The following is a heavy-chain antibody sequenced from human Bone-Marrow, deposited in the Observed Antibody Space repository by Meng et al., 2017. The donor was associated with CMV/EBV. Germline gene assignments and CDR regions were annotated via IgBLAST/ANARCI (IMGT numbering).Heavy chain of an antibody. D-gene: IGHD3-22*01. CDR3: ARAAQDWYTMIVDYGMDV. J-gene: IGHJ6*02. CDR2: IKQDGSEK. CDR1: GFTVSSNY. Sequence: GESLKISCAASGFTVSSNYMSWVRQAPGKGLEWVANIKQDGSEKYYVDSVKGRFTISRDNTKNSLYLQMNSLRAEDTAVFYCARAAQDWYTMIVDYGMDVWGQGTTVTFSS. V-gene: IGHV3-7*01.